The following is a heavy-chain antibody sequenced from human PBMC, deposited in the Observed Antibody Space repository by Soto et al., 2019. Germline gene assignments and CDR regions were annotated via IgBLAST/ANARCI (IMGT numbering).Heavy chain of an antibody. D-gene: IGHD2-2*01. CDR2: MNPESRTT. CDR1: GYTFTSND. CDR3: ARFVRHQLPTIDF. V-gene: IGHV1-8*01. Sequence: QVQLVQSGAEVKEPGASVRVSCKASGYTFTSNDINWVRQATGQGLEWMGWMNPESRTTGYAQKFQGRVTMTRDTSISTAYMELTSLRSEDTAVYYCARFVRHQLPTIDFWGQGTLVTVSS. J-gene: IGHJ4*02.